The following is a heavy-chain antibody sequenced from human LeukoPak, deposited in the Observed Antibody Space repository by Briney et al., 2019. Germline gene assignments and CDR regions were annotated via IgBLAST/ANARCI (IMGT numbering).Heavy chain of an antibody. CDR1: GGSFSSGSYY. D-gene: IGHD2-21*01. J-gene: IGHJ4*02. V-gene: IGHV4-61*02. CDR3: ARGGGDWGSHQSDY. Sequence: SQTLSLTCTVSGGSFSSGSYYWSWIRQPAGKGLEWIGRIYTSGSTNYNPSLKSRVTISVDTSKNQFSLKLSSVTAADTAVYYCARGGGDWGSHQSDYRGQGTLVTVSS. CDR2: IYTSGST.